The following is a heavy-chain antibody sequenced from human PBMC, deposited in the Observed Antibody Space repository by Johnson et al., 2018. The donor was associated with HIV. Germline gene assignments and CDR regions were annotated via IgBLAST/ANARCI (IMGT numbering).Heavy chain of an antibody. Sequence: VQLVESGGALVQPGGSLRLSCEASGFIFSSYGMHWVRQAPGKGLEWVAVILYRGSNKYYADSVKGRFTISRDNSKNTLYLQMNRLRTEDTALYYCAKLVGATHPLDIWGQGTMVTVSS. D-gene: IGHD1-26*01. CDR3: AKLVGATHPLDI. J-gene: IGHJ3*02. CDR1: GFIFSSYG. V-gene: IGHV3-30*18. CDR2: ILYRGSNK.